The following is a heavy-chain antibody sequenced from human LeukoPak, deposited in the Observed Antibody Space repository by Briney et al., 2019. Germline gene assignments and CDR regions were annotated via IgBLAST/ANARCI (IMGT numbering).Heavy chain of an antibody. J-gene: IGHJ4*02. CDR2: LNPSSGST. CDR1: GYTFTTYY. D-gene: IGHD3-22*01. CDR3: ARDGEYYDSSGSYFDY. V-gene: IGHV1-46*01. Sequence: ASAKVSCKASGYTFTTYYMHWVRQAPGQGLEWMGILNPSSGSTSYAQKFQGRVTMTRDTSSSTFYMELRSLQSEDTAVYYCARDGEYYDSSGSYFDYWGQGTLVTVSS.